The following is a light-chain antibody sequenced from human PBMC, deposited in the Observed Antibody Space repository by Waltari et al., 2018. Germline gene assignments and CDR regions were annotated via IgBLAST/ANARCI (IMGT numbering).Light chain of an antibody. CDR2: GAS. CDR3: QQYGSSPRMYT. J-gene: IGKJ2*01. V-gene: IGKV3-20*01. Sequence: EIVLTQSPGTLSLSPGERATLSCMASQSVSSSYLAWYQQKPGQAPRLLIYGASSRATGIPDRFSGSGSGTDFTLTISRLEPEDFAVYYCQQYGSSPRMYTFGQGTKLEIK. CDR1: QSVSSSY.